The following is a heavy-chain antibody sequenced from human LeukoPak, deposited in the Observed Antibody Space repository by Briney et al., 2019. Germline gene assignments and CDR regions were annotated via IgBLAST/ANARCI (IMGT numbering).Heavy chain of an antibody. Sequence: PSETLSLTCTVSGGSISSYYWSWIRQPPGKGLEWIGYIYYSGSTYYNPSLKSRVTISVDRSKNQFSLKLSSVTAADTAVYYCARGSREYSYGYLDYWGQGTLVTVSS. CDR1: GGSISSYY. J-gene: IGHJ4*02. CDR2: IYYSGST. D-gene: IGHD5-18*01. CDR3: ARGSREYSYGYLDY. V-gene: IGHV4-59*12.